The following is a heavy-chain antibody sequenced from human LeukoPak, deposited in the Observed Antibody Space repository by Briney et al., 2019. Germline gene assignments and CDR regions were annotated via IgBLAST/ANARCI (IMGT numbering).Heavy chain of an antibody. D-gene: IGHD4-23*01. J-gene: IGHJ4*02. Sequence: GGSLRLSCAASGFTFSSYEMNWVRQAPGKGLEWVSYISSSGSTVYYADSVKGRFTISRDNAKNSLYLQMNSLRAEDTVVYYCARKYGGNSGFDYWGQGTLVTVSS. V-gene: IGHV3-48*03. CDR1: GFTFSSYE. CDR3: ARKYGGNSGFDY. CDR2: ISSSGSTV.